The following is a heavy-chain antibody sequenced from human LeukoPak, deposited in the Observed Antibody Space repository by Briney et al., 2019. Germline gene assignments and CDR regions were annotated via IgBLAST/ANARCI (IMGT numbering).Heavy chain of an antibody. V-gene: IGHV3-20*04. J-gene: IGHJ6*03. CDR1: GFTFDDYG. CDR3: ASTHYYYYYMDV. CDR2: INWNGGST. Sequence: GGSLRLSCAASGFTFDDYGMSWVRQAPGKGLEWVSGINWNGGSTGYADSVKGRFTISGDNAKNSLYLQMNSLRVEDTALYYCASTHYYYYYMDVWGKGTTVTVSS.